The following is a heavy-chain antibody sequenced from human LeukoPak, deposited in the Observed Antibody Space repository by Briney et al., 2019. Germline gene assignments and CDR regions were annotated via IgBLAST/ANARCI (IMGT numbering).Heavy chain of an antibody. V-gene: IGHV3-9*01. CDR1: GFTFDDYA. CDR3: AKEKYSSSWYVVAY. D-gene: IGHD6-13*01. Sequence: GRSLRLSCAASGFTFDDYAMHWVRQAPGKGLEWVSGISWNSGSIGYADSVKGRFTISRDNAKNSLYLQMNSLRAEDTALYYCAKEKYSSSWYVVAYWGQGTLVTVSS. J-gene: IGHJ4*02. CDR2: ISWNSGSI.